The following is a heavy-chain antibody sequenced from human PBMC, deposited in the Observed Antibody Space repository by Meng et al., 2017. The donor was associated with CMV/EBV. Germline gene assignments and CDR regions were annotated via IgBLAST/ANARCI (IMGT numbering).Heavy chain of an antibody. Sequence: GSLRLSCAVYGGSFSGYYWSWIRQPPGKGLEWIGEINHSGSTNYNPSLKSRVTISVDTSKNQFSLKLSSVTAADPAVYYCARGSYFDWFGPWGQGTLVTVSS. CDR2: INHSGST. V-gene: IGHV4-34*01. D-gene: IGHD3-9*01. CDR3: ARGSYFDWFGP. CDR1: GGSFSGYY. J-gene: IGHJ5*02.